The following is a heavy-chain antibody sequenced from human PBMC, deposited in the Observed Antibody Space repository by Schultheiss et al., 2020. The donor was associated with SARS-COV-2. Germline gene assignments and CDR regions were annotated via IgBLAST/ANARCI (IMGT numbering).Heavy chain of an antibody. Sequence: GGSLRLSCAASGFTFSSYGMHWVRQAPGKGLEWVSSISSSSSYIYYADSVKGRFTISRDNAKNSLYLQMNSLRAEDTAVYYCASLVAYDAFDIWGQGTMVTVSS. D-gene: IGHD5-12*01. CDR1: GFTFSSYG. V-gene: IGHV3-21*01. CDR3: ASLVAYDAFDI. CDR2: ISSSSSYI. J-gene: IGHJ3*02.